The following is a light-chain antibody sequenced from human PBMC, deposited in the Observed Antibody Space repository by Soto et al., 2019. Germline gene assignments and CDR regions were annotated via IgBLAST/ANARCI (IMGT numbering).Light chain of an antibody. CDR2: KAS. V-gene: IGKV1-5*03. Sequence: DIQMTQSPSTLSGSVGDRVTITCRASQIISSWLAWYQQKPGKAPKLLIYKASTLKSGVPSRFSGSGSGTEFTLTISSLQPDDFATYYCQHYNSYSDAFGQGTKVDIK. J-gene: IGKJ1*01. CDR1: QIISSW. CDR3: QHYNSYSDA.